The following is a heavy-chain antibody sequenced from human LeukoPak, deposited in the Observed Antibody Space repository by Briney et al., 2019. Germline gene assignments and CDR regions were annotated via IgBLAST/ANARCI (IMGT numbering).Heavy chain of an antibody. J-gene: IGHJ1*01. CDR2: IDYSGGSS. Sequence: PGGSLRLSCTVSGFTLSSYEMSWIRQAPGKGLEWVSSIDYSGGSSYYADSVKGRFTISRDDSKNTLYLQMNSLRAEDTAVYYCAKDRRGGLDSSGDWGQGTLVTVSS. D-gene: IGHD3-22*01. V-gene: IGHV3-23*01. CDR3: AKDRRGGLDSSGD. CDR1: GFTLSSYE.